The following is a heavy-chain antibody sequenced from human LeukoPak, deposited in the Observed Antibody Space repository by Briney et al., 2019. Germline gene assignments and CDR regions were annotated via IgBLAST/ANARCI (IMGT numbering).Heavy chain of an antibody. V-gene: IGHV3-23*01. Sequence: PGGSLRLSCAASGFTFNTDAMSWVRQAPGKGLEWGSGISGSGGNTYYAESVKGRVSISRDNSKNTLYIQMSSLKAEHTAVYYCAKGSGRVRGTLALDFDYWGQATLVTVSS. D-gene: IGHD3-10*01. CDR2: ISGSGGNT. J-gene: IGHJ4*02. CDR3: AKGSGRVRGTLALDFDY. CDR1: GFTFNTDA.